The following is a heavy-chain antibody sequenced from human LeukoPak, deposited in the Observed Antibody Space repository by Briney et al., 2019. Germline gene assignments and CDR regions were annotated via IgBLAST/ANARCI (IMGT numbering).Heavy chain of an antibody. CDR1: GFTFSSYA. D-gene: IGHD3-3*01. CDR2: ISGSGGST. Sequence: GGSLRLSCAASGFTFSSYAMSWVRQAPGKGLEWVSAISGSGGSTYYADSVKGRFTISRDNSKNTLYLQMNSLRAEDTAVYYCAKSPGPYDFWSGYYGYWGQGTLVTASS. J-gene: IGHJ4*02. CDR3: AKSPGPYDFWSGYYGY. V-gene: IGHV3-23*01.